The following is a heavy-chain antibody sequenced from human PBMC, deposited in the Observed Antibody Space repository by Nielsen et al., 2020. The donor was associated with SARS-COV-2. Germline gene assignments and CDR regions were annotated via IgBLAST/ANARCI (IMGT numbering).Heavy chain of an antibody. J-gene: IGHJ6*02. Sequence: GESLKISCAASGFTVSSNYMSWVRQAPGKGLEWVSVIYSGGSTYYADSVKGRFTISRDNSKNTLFLQMNSLRAEDTAVYYCARDSWFGELLFDSNYYGMDVWGQGTTVTVSS. CDR2: IYSGGST. CDR3: ARDSWFGELLFDSNYYGMDV. D-gene: IGHD3-10*01. V-gene: IGHV3-53*01. CDR1: GFTVSSNY.